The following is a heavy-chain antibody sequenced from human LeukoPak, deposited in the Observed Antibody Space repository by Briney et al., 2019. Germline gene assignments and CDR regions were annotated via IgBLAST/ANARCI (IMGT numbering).Heavy chain of an antibody. CDR1: GGTFSSYA. CDR2: IIPIFGTA. V-gene: IGHV1-69*05. J-gene: IGHJ3*02. CDR3: ARDGRDGYNSVAFHI. D-gene: IGHD5-24*01. Sequence: SVKVSCKASGGTFSSYAISWVRQAPGQGLEWMGGIIPIFGTANYAQKFQGRVTITTDESTSTAYMELSSLRSEDTAVYYCARDGRDGYNSVAFHIWGQGTMVTVSS.